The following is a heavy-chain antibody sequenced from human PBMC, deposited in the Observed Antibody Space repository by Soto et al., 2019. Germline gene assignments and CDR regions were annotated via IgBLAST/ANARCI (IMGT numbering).Heavy chain of an antibody. CDR2: IFYRGNT. D-gene: IGHD3-3*01. CDR3: ARTGRIAIFGVVTEFDP. Sequence: QLQLQESGPGLVKPSETLSLICTVSGDSIGGRNSYWGCLRQPPGKGLGWIGSIFYRGNTYYNPSLKRRVIMSVDTFKNQLSLRLNSVTAADTAVYYCARTGRIAIFGVVTEFDPWGPGTLVTVSS. V-gene: IGHV4-39*07. CDR1: GDSIGGRNSY. J-gene: IGHJ5*02.